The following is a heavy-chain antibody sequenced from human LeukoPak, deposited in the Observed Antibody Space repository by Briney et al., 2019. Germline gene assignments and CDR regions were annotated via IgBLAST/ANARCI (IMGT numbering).Heavy chain of an antibody. Sequence: GGSLRLSCAAPGFTFSSYGMHWVRQAPGKGLEWVAVISYDGSNKYYADSVKGRFTISRDNSKNTLYPQMNSLRAEDTAVYYCAKEGYYYDSSGYNYYYGMDVWGQGTTVTVSS. CDR2: ISYDGSNK. CDR1: GFTFSSYG. CDR3: AKEGYYYDSSGYNYYYGMDV. V-gene: IGHV3-30*18. J-gene: IGHJ6*02. D-gene: IGHD3-22*01.